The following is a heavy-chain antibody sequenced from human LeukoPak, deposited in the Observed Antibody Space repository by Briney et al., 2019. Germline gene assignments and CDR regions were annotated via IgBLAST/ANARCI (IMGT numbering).Heavy chain of an antibody. CDR1: GFTFSSYA. V-gene: IGHV3-23*01. CDR2: ISGSGGST. J-gene: IGHJ4*02. CDR3: AKERQIVGATTSDY. D-gene: IGHD1-26*01. Sequence: GGSLRLSCAASGFTFSSYAMSWVRQAPGKGLEWASAISGSGGSTYYADSVKGRFTISRDNSKNTLYLQMNSLRAEDTAVYYCAKERQIVGATTSDYWGQGTLVTVSS.